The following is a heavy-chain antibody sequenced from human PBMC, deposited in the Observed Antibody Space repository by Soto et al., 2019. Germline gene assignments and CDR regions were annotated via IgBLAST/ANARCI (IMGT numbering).Heavy chain of an antibody. CDR2: ISSNGVST. J-gene: IGHJ4*02. CDR1: GFTFSSYG. Sequence: GGSLRLSCTASGFTFSSYGMVWVRQAPGKGLEYVSGISSNGVSTYYADSVKGRFSITRDNSKNTLYLQMSSLRLEDTAVYYCVKTHYHFWSGYLDYWGQGTLVTVSS. D-gene: IGHD3-3*01. CDR3: VKTHYHFWSGYLDY. V-gene: IGHV3-64D*08.